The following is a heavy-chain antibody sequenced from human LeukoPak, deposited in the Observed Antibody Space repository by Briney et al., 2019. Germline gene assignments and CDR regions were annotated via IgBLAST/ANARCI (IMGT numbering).Heavy chain of an antibody. CDR2: INHSGST. Sequence: SETLSLTCAVYGGSFSGYYWSWIRQPPGKGLEWIGEINHSGSTNYNPSLKSRVTISVDTSKNQFSLKLSSVTAADTAVYYCARGVYYDFWSGYYPTTKWFDPWGQGTLVTVSS. CDR3: ARGVYYDFWSGYYPTTKWFDP. V-gene: IGHV4-34*01. J-gene: IGHJ5*02. D-gene: IGHD3-3*01. CDR1: GGSFSGYY.